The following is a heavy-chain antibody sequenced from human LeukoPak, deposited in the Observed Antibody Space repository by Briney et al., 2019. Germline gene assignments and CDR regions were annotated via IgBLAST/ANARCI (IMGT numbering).Heavy chain of an antibody. V-gene: IGHV3-30*02. J-gene: IGHJ4*02. D-gene: IGHD6-19*01. CDR1: GFIFNKNG. CDR3: AKDWQWSQDY. Sequence: PGGSLGLSCVTSGFIFNKNGMHWVRQAPGRGLEWVSYIRKNGRDQYYADSVKGRFTISRDDSKNTVHLQITNLRSEDTAVCYCAKDWQWSQDYWGQGTLITVSS. CDR2: IRKNGRDQ.